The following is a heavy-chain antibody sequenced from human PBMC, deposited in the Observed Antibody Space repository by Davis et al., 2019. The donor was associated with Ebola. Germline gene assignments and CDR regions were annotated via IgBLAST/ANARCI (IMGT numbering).Heavy chain of an antibody. CDR3: ARDSDIVVVPAALDAFDI. CDR1: GYTFTSYG. Sequence: ASVKVSCKASGYTFTSYGISWVRQAPGQGLEWMGWISAYNGNTNYAQKLQGRVTMTTDTSTSTAYMELRSLRSDDTAVYYCARDSDIVVVPAALDAFDIWGQGTMVTVSS. J-gene: IGHJ3*02. D-gene: IGHD2-2*01. CDR2: ISAYNGNT. V-gene: IGHV1-18*04.